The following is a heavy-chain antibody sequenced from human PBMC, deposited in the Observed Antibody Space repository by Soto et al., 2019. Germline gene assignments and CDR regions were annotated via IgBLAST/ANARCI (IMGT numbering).Heavy chain of an antibody. D-gene: IGHD3-10*01. CDR1: GEALGSGQSY. CDR2: TFVTGAT. J-gene: IGHJ6*02. Sequence: QVQLQESGPGLVKSSETLSLICFVSGEALGSGQSYWNWVRQAPGKGLEWIGQTFVTGATKYSASLKGRVTMSVDTSKSQISLTLTSVTSADSATYFCARGRSDSAGSSFGRRMDVWGQGTTVTVSS. CDR3: ARGRSDSAGSSFGRRMDV. V-gene: IGHV4-61*01.